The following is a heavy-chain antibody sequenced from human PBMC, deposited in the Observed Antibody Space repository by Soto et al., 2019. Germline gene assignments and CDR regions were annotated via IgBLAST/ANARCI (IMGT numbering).Heavy chain of an antibody. Sequence: EVQLLESGGGLVQPGGSLRLSCAASGFTFSSYAMSWVRQAPGKGLEWVSIIGGGGGARYYAESVKGRFTISRDNSRDTLYLEMNSLRDEDTAVYYGERVRFGELVWGQGTLVTVSS. CDR1: GFTFSSYA. CDR3: ERVRFGELV. V-gene: IGHV3-23*01. D-gene: IGHD3-10*01. CDR2: IGGGGGAR. J-gene: IGHJ4*02.